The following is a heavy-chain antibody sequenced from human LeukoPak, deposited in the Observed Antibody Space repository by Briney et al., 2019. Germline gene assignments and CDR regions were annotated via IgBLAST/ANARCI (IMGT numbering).Heavy chain of an antibody. Sequence: GGSLRLSCAASGFTFSSYSMNWVRQAPGKGLEWVSSISSSSSYIYYADSVKGRFTISRDNAKNSLYLQMNSLRAEDTAVYYCARTLGWDDYEYCGGDCPASGMDYWGQGTLVTVSS. CDR1: GFTFSSYS. CDR3: ARTLGWDDYEYCGGDCPASGMDY. V-gene: IGHV3-21*01. J-gene: IGHJ4*02. CDR2: ISSSSSYI. D-gene: IGHD2-21*01.